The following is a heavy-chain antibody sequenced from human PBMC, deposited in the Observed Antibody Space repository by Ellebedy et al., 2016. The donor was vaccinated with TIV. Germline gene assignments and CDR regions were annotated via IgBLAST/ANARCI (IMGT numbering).Heavy chain of an antibody. V-gene: IGHV1-69*13. Sequence: SVKVSCKASGGTFSNYIFSWVRQAPGQGLEWMGGFIPIFDTANYAQKFQGRVTITADESTSTVYMELSSLTSEDTAVYYCAREQNWNGVHVSYGMDVWGQGTTVTVSS. J-gene: IGHJ6*02. D-gene: IGHD1-1*01. CDR2: FIPIFDTA. CDR3: AREQNWNGVHVSYGMDV. CDR1: GGTFSNYI.